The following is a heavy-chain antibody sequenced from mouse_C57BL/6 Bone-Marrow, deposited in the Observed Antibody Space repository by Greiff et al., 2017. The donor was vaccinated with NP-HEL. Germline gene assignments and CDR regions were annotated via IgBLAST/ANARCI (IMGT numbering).Heavy chain of an antibody. D-gene: IGHD1-1*01. CDR1: GFTFSDYY. CDR2: ISNGGGST. CDR3: ARQNYGSSGGFAY. Sequence: EVQVVESGGGLVQPRGSLKLSCAASGFTFSDYYMYWVRQTPEKRLEWVAYISNGGGSTYYPDTVKGRFTISRDNAKNTLYLQMSRLKSEDTAMYYCARQNYGSSGGFAYWGQGTLVTVSA. V-gene: IGHV5-12*01. J-gene: IGHJ3*01.